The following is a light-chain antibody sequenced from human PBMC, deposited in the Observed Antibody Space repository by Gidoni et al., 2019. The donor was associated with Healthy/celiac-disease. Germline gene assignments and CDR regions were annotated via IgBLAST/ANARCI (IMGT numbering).Light chain of an antibody. CDR1: QSISSY. CDR3: QQSYSTPYT. J-gene: IGKJ2*01. CDR2: AAS. V-gene: IGKV1-39*01. Sequence: DPVSTTCRASQSISSYLNWYQQKPGKAPKLLIYAASSLQSGVPSRFSGSGSGTDFTLTISSLQPEDFATYYCQQSYSTPYTFGQGTKLEIK.